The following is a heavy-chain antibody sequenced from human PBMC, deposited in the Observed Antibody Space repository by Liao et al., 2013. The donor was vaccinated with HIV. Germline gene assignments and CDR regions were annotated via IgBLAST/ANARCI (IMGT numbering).Heavy chain of an antibody. D-gene: IGHD1-26*01. Sequence: QVQLQESGPGLVKPSETLSLTCTVSGGSISSYYWSWIRQPPGKGLEWIGYIYYSGSTNYNPSLKSRVTISVDTSKNQFSLKLSSVTAADTAVYYCARDVRGSYSQLGXDYWGQGTLVTVSS. CDR1: GGSISSYY. J-gene: IGHJ4*02. CDR2: IYYSGST. V-gene: IGHV4-59*12. CDR3: ARDVRGSYSQLGXDY.